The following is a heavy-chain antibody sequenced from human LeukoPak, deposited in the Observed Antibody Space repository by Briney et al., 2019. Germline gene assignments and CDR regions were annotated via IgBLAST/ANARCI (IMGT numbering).Heavy chain of an antibody. J-gene: IGHJ4*02. CDR3: ARWDPGAVILSY. CDR2: IYYSGST. CDR1: GGSINTYY. D-gene: IGHD3-16*02. Sequence: PSETLSLTCTVSGGSINTYYWSWIRQPPGKGLEWIGLIYYSGSTNYNPSLKSRVTISIDTSKNQFSLKLSSVTAADTAVYYCARWDPGAVILSYWGQGTLVTVSS. V-gene: IGHV4-59*01.